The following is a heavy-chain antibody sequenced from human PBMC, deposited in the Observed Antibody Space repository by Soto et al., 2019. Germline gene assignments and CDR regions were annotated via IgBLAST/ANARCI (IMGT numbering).Heavy chain of an antibody. CDR1: GYSFTSYW. CDR2: IYPGDSDT. D-gene: IGHD3-9*01. Sequence: GESLKISCKGSGYSFTSYWIGWVRQMPGKGLEWMGIIYPGDSDTRYSPSFQGQVTISADKSISTAYLQWSSLKASDTAMYYCARLRYDILTGQLKRIYYYYGMDVWGQGTTVT. V-gene: IGHV5-51*01. J-gene: IGHJ6*02. CDR3: ARLRYDILTGQLKRIYYYYGMDV.